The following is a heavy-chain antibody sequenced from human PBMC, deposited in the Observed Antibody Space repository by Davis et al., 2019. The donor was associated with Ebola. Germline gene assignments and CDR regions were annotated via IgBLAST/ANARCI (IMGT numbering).Heavy chain of an antibody. D-gene: IGHD3-22*01. CDR3: ARDQNYYDSSGYYNAFDI. Sequence: GESLKISCAASGFTFSSYAMSWVRQAPGKGLEWVSAISGSGGSTYYADSVKGRFTISRDNSKNTLYLQMNSLRAEDTAVYYCARDQNYYDSSGYYNAFDIWGQGTMVTVSS. J-gene: IGHJ3*02. CDR2: ISGSGGST. CDR1: GFTFSSYA. V-gene: IGHV3-23*01.